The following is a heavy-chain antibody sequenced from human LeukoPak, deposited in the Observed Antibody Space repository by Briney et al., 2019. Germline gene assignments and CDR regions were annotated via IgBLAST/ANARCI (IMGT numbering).Heavy chain of an antibody. Sequence: TGGSLRLSCAASGFTFSSYSMNWARQAPGKGLEWVSSISSSSSYIYYPDSLKGRFTISRDNAKNSLYLQMNSLRAEDTAVYYCAREGLTGLWYDFWGQGTLVTVSS. D-gene: IGHD3/OR15-3a*01. CDR3: AREGLTGLWYDF. V-gene: IGHV3-21*01. J-gene: IGHJ4*02. CDR1: GFTFSSYS. CDR2: ISSSSSYI.